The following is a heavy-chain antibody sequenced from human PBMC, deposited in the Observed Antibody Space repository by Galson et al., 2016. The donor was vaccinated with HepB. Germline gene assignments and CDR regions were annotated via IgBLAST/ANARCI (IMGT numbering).Heavy chain of an antibody. CDR3: TLYYYDSSGFVEYFQQ. J-gene: IGHJ1*01. Sequence: SLRLSCAASGFTFSDYFMSWVRQAPGKGLEWVANIKPDGSEKYYVDSLKGRFTISRDNAKNSLDLQMNSLRAEDTAVYYCTLYYYDSSGFVEYFQQWGQGTRVTVSS. CDR1: GFTFSDYF. D-gene: IGHD3-22*01. V-gene: IGHV3-7*03. CDR2: IKPDGSEK.